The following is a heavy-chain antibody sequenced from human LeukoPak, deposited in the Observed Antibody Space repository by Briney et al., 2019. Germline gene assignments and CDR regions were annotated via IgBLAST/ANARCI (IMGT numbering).Heavy chain of an antibody. J-gene: IGHJ3*02. D-gene: IGHD1-1*01. CDR1: GYSFTTYW. CDR2: IYPGDSNT. CDR3: ARQTRDAFDI. V-gene: IGHV5-51*01. Sequence: GESLKISCKGSGYSFTTYWIAWVRQMPGKGLEWMGLIYPGDSNTRYSPSFQGQVTISADKSINTAYVQWSSLKASDTAIYYCARQTRDAFDIWGQGTMVTVSS.